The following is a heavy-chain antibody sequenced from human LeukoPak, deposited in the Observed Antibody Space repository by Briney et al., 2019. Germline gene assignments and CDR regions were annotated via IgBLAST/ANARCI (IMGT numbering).Heavy chain of an antibody. CDR2: ISAYNGNT. CDR1: GYTLTTYG. CDR3: ARTLSGSYPENWFDP. V-gene: IGHV1-18*01. D-gene: IGHD1-26*01. Sequence: GSVKVSCKASGYTLTTYGISWVRQAPGQGLEWMGWISAYNGNTNFAQKLQGRVTMTTDTSTSTAYMRLRSLRSDDTAVYYCARTLSGSYPENWFDPWGQGTLVTVSS. J-gene: IGHJ5*02.